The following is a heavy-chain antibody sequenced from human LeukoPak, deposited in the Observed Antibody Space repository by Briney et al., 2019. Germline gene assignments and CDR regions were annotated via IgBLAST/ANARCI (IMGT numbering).Heavy chain of an antibody. J-gene: IGHJ4*02. D-gene: IGHD3-10*01. V-gene: IGHV4-59*01. Sequence: SETLSLTCTVSGVSISPYYWSWIRQPPGKGLEWIGYVYYSGSTTYNPSLKSRVTMSVDTSKNQFSLRLSSVTAADTAMYYCARSDYYGSASHWGQGTLVTVS. CDR1: GVSISPYY. CDR2: VYYSGST. CDR3: ARSDYYGSASH.